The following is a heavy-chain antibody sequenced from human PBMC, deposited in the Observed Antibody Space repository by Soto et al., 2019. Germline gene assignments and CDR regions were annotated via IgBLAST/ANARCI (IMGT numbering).Heavy chain of an antibody. D-gene: IGHD5-18*01. CDR1: GFTFSTYS. V-gene: IGHV3-21*01. Sequence: EVQLVESGGGLVKPGGSLRLSCAASGFTFSTYSMNWVRQAPGQGLEWVSSIRSSSGYIYYADSVKGRVTISRDDAKNSLSLQMNSLRAEDTAVYYCARVRSYSYGQGYGMDVWGQGTTVTVSS. CDR3: ARVRSYSYGQGYGMDV. CDR2: IRSSSGYI. J-gene: IGHJ6*02.